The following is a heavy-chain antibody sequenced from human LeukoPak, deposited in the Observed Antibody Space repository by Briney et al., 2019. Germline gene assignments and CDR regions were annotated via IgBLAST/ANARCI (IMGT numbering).Heavy chain of an antibody. CDR2: MYHSGTT. Sequence: PSETLSLTCTVSGYSITDGHYWGWIRQTPGKGLEWIASMYHSGTTYYNFSLKSRVTVSVDTSKNQFSLKLSSVTAADTAVYYCARDAAGDQGDFDYWGQGTLVTVSS. V-gene: IGHV4-38-2*02. J-gene: IGHJ4*02. CDR3: ARDAAGDQGDFDY. D-gene: IGHD7-27*01. CDR1: GYSITDGHY.